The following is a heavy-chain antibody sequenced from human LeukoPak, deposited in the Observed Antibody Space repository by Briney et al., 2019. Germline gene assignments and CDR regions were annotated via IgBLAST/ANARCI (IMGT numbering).Heavy chain of an antibody. CDR2: IYYSWST. D-gene: IGHD6-19*01. J-gene: IGHJ6*03. Sequence: SETLSLTCTISGDSIGRNNYYWGRIRPPPGKGLEWIVSIYYSWSTYYNPSLKSRITISLDTSNSQYSQKLSPVTADATSVYYCARGEGSSRIAVAGSRGYYYYMDVWGKGTTVTISS. CDR3: ARGEGSSRIAVAGSRGYYYYMDV. V-gene: IGHV4-39*07. CDR1: GDSIGRNNYY.